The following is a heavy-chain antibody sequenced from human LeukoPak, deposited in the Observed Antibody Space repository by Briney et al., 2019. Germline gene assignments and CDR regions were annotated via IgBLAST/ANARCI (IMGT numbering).Heavy chain of an antibody. J-gene: IGHJ5*02. D-gene: IGHD2-15*01. CDR1: EFTFSNFA. CDR2: ISYDGSSD. CDR3: ARGYCSGGRCYFGP. Sequence: PGRSLRLSCAASEFTFSNFAMNWVRQSPGKGLEWVALISYDGSSDYYADSVKGRFTISRDNSKNTLYLQMNSLRPEDTAMYYCARGYCSGGRCYFGPWGQGTPVTVSS. V-gene: IGHV3-30-3*01.